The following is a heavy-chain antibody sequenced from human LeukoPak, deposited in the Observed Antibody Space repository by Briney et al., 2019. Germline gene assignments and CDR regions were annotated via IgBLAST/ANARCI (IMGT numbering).Heavy chain of an antibody. V-gene: IGHV3-74*01. CDR2: INSDGSST. CDR3: ARGGGSHDSSGYLDY. Sequence: GGSLRLSCAASGFTFSSYWMSWVRQAPGKGLVWVSRINSDGSSTSYADSVKGRFTISRDNAKNTLYLQMNSLRAEDTAVYYCARGGGSHDSSGYLDYWGQGTLVTVSS. D-gene: IGHD3-22*01. J-gene: IGHJ4*02. CDR1: GFTFSSYW.